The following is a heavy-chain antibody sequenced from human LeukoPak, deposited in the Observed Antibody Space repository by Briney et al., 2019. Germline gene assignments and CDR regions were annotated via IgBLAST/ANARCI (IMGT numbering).Heavy chain of an antibody. V-gene: IGHV4-59*01. CDR2: IYYSGST. Sequence: PSETLSLTCTVSGGSISSYYWSWIRQPPGKGLEWIGYIYYSGSTNYHPSLKSRVTISVDTSKNQFSLKLSSVTAADTAVYYCARGGGSSWYTAAFDIWGQGTMVTVSS. CDR3: ARGGGSSWYTAAFDI. J-gene: IGHJ3*02. CDR1: GGSISSYY. D-gene: IGHD6-13*01.